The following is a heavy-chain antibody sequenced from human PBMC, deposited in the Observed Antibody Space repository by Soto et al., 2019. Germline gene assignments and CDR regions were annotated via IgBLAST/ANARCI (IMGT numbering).Heavy chain of an antibody. CDR3: ARRYGSAIDY. D-gene: IGHD1-26*01. V-gene: IGHV4-59*08. Sequence: QVQLQESGPGLVKPSETLSLTCTVSGGSISSYYCSWIRQPPGKGLELIGYIYYSGSTNYNPSLKSRVTISVDTYKNQFSLKLSSVTAADTAVYYCARRYGSAIDYWGQGTLVTVSS. CDR2: IYYSGST. J-gene: IGHJ4*02. CDR1: GGSISSYY.